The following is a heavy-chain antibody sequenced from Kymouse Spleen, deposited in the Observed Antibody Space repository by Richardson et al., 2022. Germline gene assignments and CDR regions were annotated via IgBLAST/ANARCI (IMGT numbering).Heavy chain of an antibody. CDR1: GGSISSSSYY. J-gene: IGHJ4*02. Sequence: QLQLQESGPGLVKPSETLSLTCTVSGGSISSSSYYWGWIRQPPGKGLEWIGSIYYSGSTYYNPSLKSRVTISVDTSKNQFSLKLSSVTAADTAVYYCARQYYYGSGSYRIFDYWGQGTLVTVSS. CDR2: IYYSGST. CDR3: ARQYYYGSGSYRIFDY. D-gene: IGHD3-10*01. V-gene: IGHV4-39*01.